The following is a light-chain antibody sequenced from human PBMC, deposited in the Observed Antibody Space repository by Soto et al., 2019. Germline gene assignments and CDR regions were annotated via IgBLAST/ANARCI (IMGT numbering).Light chain of an antibody. V-gene: IGKV1-39*01. Sequence: DIQMTQSPSSLSASVGDRVTITCRASQSISSYLNWYQQKPGKAPKLLIYAASSLQSGVPSRFSGSGSGTDFTLTISSLQPEDFATYYCQQSYSTPWTFGQEIKVEIK. CDR2: AAS. CDR1: QSISSY. CDR3: QQSYSTPWT. J-gene: IGKJ1*01.